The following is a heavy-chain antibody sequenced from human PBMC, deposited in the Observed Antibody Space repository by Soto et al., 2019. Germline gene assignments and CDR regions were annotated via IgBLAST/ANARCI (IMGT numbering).Heavy chain of an antibody. V-gene: IGHV4-39*07. D-gene: IGHD3-10*01. Sequence: PSETRSLTCTGSGGSISRSSYYWGWIRQPPGKGLEWIGSIYYSGSTYYNPSLKSRVTISVDTSKNQFSLKLSSVTAADTAVYYCATRLKYGSGPSPWSSRARGTSVPVSS. CDR1: GGSISRSSYY. J-gene: IGHJ1*01. CDR2: IYYSGST. CDR3: ATRLKYGSGPSPWSS.